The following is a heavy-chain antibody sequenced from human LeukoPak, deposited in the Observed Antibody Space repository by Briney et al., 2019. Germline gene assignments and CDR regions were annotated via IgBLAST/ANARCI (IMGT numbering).Heavy chain of an antibody. CDR2: IKQDGSEK. D-gene: IGHD2/OR15-2a*01. J-gene: IGHJ4*02. CDR1: GFTFSSYW. V-gene: IGHV3-7*01. CDR3: ASEREGGNTYYFDY. Sequence: PGGSLRLSCAASGFTFSSYWMSWVRQAPGKGLEWVANIKQDGSEKYYVDSVKGRFTISRDNAKNSLYLQMNSLRAEDTAVYYCASEREGGNTYYFDYWGQGTLVTVSS.